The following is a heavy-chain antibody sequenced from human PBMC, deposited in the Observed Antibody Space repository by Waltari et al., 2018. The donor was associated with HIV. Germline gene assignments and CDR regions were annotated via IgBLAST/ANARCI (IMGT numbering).Heavy chain of an antibody. J-gene: IGHJ5*01. V-gene: IGHV4-39*01. CDR2: TMYSGST. CDR3: ARHDGTSYYFGSDMNPRPFSFWFAS. D-gene: IGHD3-10*01. Sequence: QLLLQESGPGLVRPSETLSLTCTVTGPSISIRRSHWGWVRQPPGKGLEWIVSTMYSGSTYNNPSLKSRVAISVDTSRNQFSLNLTSVTAADTALYYCARHDGTSYYFGSDMNPRPFSFWFASWGQGILVTVSS. CDR1: GPSISIRRSH.